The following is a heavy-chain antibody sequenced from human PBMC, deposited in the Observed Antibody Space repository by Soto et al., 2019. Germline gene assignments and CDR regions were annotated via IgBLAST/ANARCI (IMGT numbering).Heavy chain of an antibody. CDR2: MNPNSGNT. CDR3: ARGLRSPNYYDFWSGYPKRRPYYFDY. D-gene: IGHD3-3*01. Sequence: ASVKVSCKASGYTFTSYDINWVRQATGQGLEWMGWMNPNSGNTGYAQKFQGRVTMTRNTSISTAYMELSSLRSEDTAVYYCARGLRSPNYYDFWSGYPKRRPYYFDYWGQGTLVTVSS. CDR1: GYTFTSYD. V-gene: IGHV1-8*01. J-gene: IGHJ4*02.